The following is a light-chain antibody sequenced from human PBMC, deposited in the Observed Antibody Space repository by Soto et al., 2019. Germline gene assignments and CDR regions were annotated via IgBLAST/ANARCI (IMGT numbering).Light chain of an antibody. CDR2: EAS. V-gene: IGKV3-11*01. CDR1: QSVSSY. CDR3: QQRSDWPWT. Sequence: ELVLTQSPATLSLSPGARATLSCRASQSVSSYIAWYQQKPGQAPRLLMYEASNRATGIPARFSGVESGTDFTLTISSLEPEDGAVYDGQQRSDWPWTFGQGTKVDIK. J-gene: IGKJ1*01.